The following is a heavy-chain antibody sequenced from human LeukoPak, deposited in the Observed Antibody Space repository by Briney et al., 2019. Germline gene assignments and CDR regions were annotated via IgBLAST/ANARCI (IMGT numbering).Heavy chain of an antibody. CDR1: GGSFNGHY. J-gene: IGHJ5*02. CDR2: IYYSGST. V-gene: IGHV4-59*11. CDR3: ARGGDYCNSFDP. Sequence: PSETLSLTCAVYGGSFNGHYWNWIRQPPGKGLEWIGYIYYSGSTNYNPSLKSRVTISVDKSKRQFSLNLTSVTAADTAVYYCARGGDYCNSFDPWGQGTLVSVSS. D-gene: IGHD4-17*01.